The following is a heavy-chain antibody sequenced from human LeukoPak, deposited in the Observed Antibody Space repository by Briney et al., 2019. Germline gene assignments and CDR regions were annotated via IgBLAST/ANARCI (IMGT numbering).Heavy chain of an antibody. Sequence: PGGSLRLSCAASGFTFSSYAMSWVRQAPGKGLEWVSAISGSGGSTYYADSVKGRFTISRDNSENTLYLQMNGLRAEDTAVYYCASTPWELGRFDYWGQGTLVTVSS. V-gene: IGHV3-23*01. CDR1: GFTFSSYA. CDR2: ISGSGGST. CDR3: ASTPWELGRFDY. J-gene: IGHJ4*02. D-gene: IGHD1-26*01.